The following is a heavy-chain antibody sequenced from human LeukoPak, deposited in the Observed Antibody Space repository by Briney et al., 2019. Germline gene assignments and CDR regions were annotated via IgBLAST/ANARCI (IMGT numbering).Heavy chain of an antibody. CDR3: ARAQIVGCQGRYFDY. J-gene: IGHJ4*02. Sequence: GGSLRLSCAASGFTFSSYGMHWVRQAPGKGLEWVAVIWSDGNNRFYADSVKGRFTFSRDNSKNTLSLQMNSLRAEDTAVYYCARAQIVGCQGRYFDYWGQGTLVTVSS. CDR1: GFTFSSYG. V-gene: IGHV3-33*01. CDR2: IWSDGNNR. D-gene: IGHD2/OR15-2a*01.